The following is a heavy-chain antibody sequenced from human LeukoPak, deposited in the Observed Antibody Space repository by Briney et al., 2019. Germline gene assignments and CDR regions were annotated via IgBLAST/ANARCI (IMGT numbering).Heavy chain of an antibody. CDR3: ARDPYSGNYGNDYYYYMDV. J-gene: IGHJ6*03. D-gene: IGHD1-26*01. V-gene: IGHV3-21*01. Sequence: GGSLRLSCAASGFTFSNYNMNWVRQAPGKAMEWVSSITSSGTYIFYADSVKGRFTISRDNAKNSLYLQMDSLGPEDTAVYYCARDPYSGNYGNDYYYYMDVWGKGATVTISS. CDR1: GFTFSNYN. CDR2: ITSSGTYI.